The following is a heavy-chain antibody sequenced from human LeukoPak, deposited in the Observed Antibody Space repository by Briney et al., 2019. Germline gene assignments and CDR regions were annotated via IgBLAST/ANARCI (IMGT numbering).Heavy chain of an antibody. CDR1: GGSISSYY. Sequence: PSETLSLTCTVSGGSISSYYWSWIRQPAGKGLEWIGRIYTSGSTNYNPSLKSRVTMSVDTSKNQFSLKLSSVTAADTAVYYCAREEGADVGGDYYYYGMDVWGQGTTVTVAS. V-gene: IGHV4-4*07. CDR3: AREEGADVGGDYYYYGMDV. CDR2: IYTSGST. J-gene: IGHJ6*02.